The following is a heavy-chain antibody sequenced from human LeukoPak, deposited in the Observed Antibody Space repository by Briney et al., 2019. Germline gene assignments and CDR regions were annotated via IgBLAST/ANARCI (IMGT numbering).Heavy chain of an antibody. Sequence: ASVKVSCKASGYTFTSYGISWVRQAPGQGLEWMGWINPNSGGTNYAQKFQGRVTMTRDTSISTAYMELSRLRSDDTAVYYCARGIFKDIVATMGYYYMDVWGKGTTVTVSS. D-gene: IGHD5-12*01. V-gene: IGHV1-2*02. CDR1: GYTFTSYG. CDR2: INPNSGGT. J-gene: IGHJ6*03. CDR3: ARGIFKDIVATMGYYYMDV.